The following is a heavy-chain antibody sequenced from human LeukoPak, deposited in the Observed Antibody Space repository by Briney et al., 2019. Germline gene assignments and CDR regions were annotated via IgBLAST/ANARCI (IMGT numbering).Heavy chain of an antibody. V-gene: IGHV3-23*01. CDR1: GFTFSSYA. CDR2: ISGSGGST. CDR3: AKDHLSIAAAGRTRSYALDY. Sequence: HPGGSLRLSCAASGFTFSSYAMSWVRQAPGKGLEWVSAISGSGGSTYYADSVKGRFTISRDNFKNTLYLQMNSLRAEDTAVYYCAKDHLSIAAAGRTRSYALDYWGQGTLVTVSS. D-gene: IGHD6-13*01. J-gene: IGHJ4*02.